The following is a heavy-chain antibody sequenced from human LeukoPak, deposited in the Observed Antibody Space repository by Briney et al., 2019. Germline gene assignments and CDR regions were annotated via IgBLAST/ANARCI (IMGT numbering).Heavy chain of an antibody. CDR1: GGSISSSSYY. V-gene: IGHV4-39*01. J-gene: IGHJ6*03. CDR2: IYYSGST. Sequence: PSETLSLTCTVSGGSISSSSYYWGWIRQPPGKGLEWIGSIYYSGSTYYNPSLKSRVTISVDTSKIQFSLKLSSVTAADTAVYYCASHSAVYYYYMDVWGKGTTVTVSS. CDR3: ASHSAVYYYYMDV.